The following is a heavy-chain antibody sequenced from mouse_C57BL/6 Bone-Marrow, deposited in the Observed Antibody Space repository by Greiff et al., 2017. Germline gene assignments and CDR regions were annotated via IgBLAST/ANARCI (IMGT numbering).Heavy chain of an antibody. CDR2: ISSGSSTI. CDR1: GFTFSDYG. D-gene: IGHD2-5*01. CDR3: ARDSNYVDWYFDD. J-gene: IGHJ1*03. V-gene: IGHV5-17*01. Sequence: EVQLVESGGGLVKPGGSLKLSCAASGFTFSDYGMHWVRQAPEKGLEWVAYISSGSSTIYYADKVKGRFTISRDNAKNTLFLQMPSLRSDDTAMYYCARDSNYVDWYFDDWGTGTTVTVSS.